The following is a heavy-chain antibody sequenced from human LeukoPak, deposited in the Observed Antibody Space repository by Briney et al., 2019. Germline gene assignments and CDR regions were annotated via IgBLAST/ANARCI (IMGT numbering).Heavy chain of an antibody. J-gene: IGHJ3*02. CDR3: ARSGIVVVPAASKPGAFDI. Sequence: GSLRLSCAASGFTFSSYAMHWVRQAPGKGLEYVSAISSDGGSTYYANSVKGRFTISRDNSKNTLYLQMGSLRAEDMAVYYCARSGIVVVPAASKPGAFDIWGQGTMVTVSS. D-gene: IGHD2-2*01. CDR1: GFTFSSYA. V-gene: IGHV3-64*01. CDR2: ISSDGGST.